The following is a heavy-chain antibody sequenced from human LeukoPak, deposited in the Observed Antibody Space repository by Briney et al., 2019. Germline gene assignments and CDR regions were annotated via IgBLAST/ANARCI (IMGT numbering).Heavy chain of an antibody. CDR3: VKEGTPSIAAAGTPFFWPFDY. Sequence: GGCPRLSCSASGFTFSSYAMHWVRQAPGKGLEYVSAIRSNGGSTYYADSVKGRFTISRDNSKNTLYLQMSSLRAEDTAVYYCVKEGTPSIAAAGTPFFWPFDYWGQGTLVTVCS. D-gene: IGHD6-13*01. CDR2: IRSNGGST. CDR1: GFTFSSYA. J-gene: IGHJ4*02. V-gene: IGHV3-64D*06.